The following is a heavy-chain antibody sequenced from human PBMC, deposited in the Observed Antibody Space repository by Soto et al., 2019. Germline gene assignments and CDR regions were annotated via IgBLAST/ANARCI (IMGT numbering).Heavy chain of an antibody. J-gene: IGHJ6*02. CDR3: AKPLQHWLLQGSAVDV. CDR2: ISGDTATT. Sequence: PGGFLCLFFVASWLSCRGCSMRWVRERPGEGLQWVSAISGDTATTHYADSVKGRFTISRDNSRDTPYLQMNSLRVEDTAIYYCAKPLQHWLLQGSAVDVCGQATTVTVSS. D-gene: IGHD6-19*01. V-gene: IGHV3-23*01. CDR1: WLSCRGCS.